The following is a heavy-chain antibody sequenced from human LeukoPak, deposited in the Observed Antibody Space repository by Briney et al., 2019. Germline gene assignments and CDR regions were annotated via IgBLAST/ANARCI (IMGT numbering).Heavy chain of an antibody. CDR2: IIPILGMA. CDR3: ARGALTVAGTGFDY. D-gene: IGHD6-19*01. V-gene: IGHV1-69*04. CDR1: GGTFSSYA. J-gene: IGHJ4*02. Sequence: SVKVSCKASGGTFSSYAISWVRQAPGQGLEWMGRIIPILGMANYAQKFQGRVTITADKSTSTAYMELSSLRSEDTAVYYCARGALTVAGTGFDYWGQGTLVTVSS.